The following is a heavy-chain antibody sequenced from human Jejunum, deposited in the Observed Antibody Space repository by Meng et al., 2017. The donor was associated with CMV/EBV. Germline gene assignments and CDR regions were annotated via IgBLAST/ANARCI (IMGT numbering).Heavy chain of an antibody. D-gene: IGHD3-16*01. V-gene: IGHV3-23*01. Sequence: GFTVKRSPIRRIRQAPGKGLERVSTNPTYGDATYYADFGRGRLTIARDNSKDTLYLEMTSLRAEDTALYYWAARDGPSGYYYYDSWGQGSLVTVSS. CDR2: NPTYGDAT. J-gene: IGHJ4*02. CDR1: GFTVKRSP. CDR3: AARDGPSGYYYYDS.